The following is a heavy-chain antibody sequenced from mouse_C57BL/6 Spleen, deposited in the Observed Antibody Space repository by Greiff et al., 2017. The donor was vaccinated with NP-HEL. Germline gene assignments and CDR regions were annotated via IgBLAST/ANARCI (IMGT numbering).Heavy chain of an antibody. CDR2: ISNGGGST. D-gene: IGHD3-2*02. J-gene: IGHJ2*01. V-gene: IGHV5-12*01. Sequence: EVKVVESGGGLVQPGGSLKLSCAASGFTFSDYYMYWVRQTPEKRLEWVAYISNGGGSTYYPDTVKGRFTISRDNAKNTLYLQMSRLKSEDTAMYYCARSSSGHFDYWGQGTTLTVSS. CDR3: ARSSSGHFDY. CDR1: GFTFSDYY.